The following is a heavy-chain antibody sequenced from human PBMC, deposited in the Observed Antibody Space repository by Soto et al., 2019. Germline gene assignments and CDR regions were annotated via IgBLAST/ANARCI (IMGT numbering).Heavy chain of an antibody. D-gene: IGHD4-17*01. CDR1: GFTFSSYA. CDR3: ARYDYGDYAVDY. V-gene: IGHV3-30-3*01. J-gene: IGHJ4*02. Sequence: QVQLVESGGGVVQSGRSLRLSCAASGFTFSSYAMDWVRQAPGKGLEWVALISYDGSNKYYADSVKGRFTISRDNSNNTLSLQMNSLRPGDTAVYYGARYDYGDYAVDYWGQGTLVTVSS. CDR2: ISYDGSNK.